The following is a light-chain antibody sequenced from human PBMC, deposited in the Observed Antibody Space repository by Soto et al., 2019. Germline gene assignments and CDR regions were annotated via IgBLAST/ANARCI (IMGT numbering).Light chain of an antibody. CDR2: DAY. V-gene: IGKV1-5*01. CDR3: QPYNSYPIT. CDR1: QSVRSW. J-gene: IGKJ5*01. Sequence: DIQMTQSPSTLCASVVERLTMTGRASQSVRSWLAWYQQKPGKAPKFLIYDAYSLESGVPSRFSGSGSGTDFTLTISSLQPEDFATYYCQPYNSYPITVGLGTRLEIK.